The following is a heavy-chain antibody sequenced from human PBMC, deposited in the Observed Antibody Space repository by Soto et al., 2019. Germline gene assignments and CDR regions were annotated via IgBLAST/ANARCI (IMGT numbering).Heavy chain of an antibody. CDR2: IFPCDSDS. V-gene: IGHV5-51*01. CDR1: GYTCTNYC. CDR3: VSPTFGAITHFDI. Sequence: VALKISWNAIGYTCTNYCVGLILQTPGKGLEWLWIIFPCDSDSIYNPSFEGQVTLSADESISTAYLQWNTLKASATAMCYCVSPTFGAITHFDICGQRPLVTVYS. J-gene: IGHJ4*02. D-gene: IGHD3-16*01.